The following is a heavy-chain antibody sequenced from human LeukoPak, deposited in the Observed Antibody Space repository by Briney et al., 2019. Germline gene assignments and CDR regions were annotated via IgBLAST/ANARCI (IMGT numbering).Heavy chain of an antibody. Sequence: ASVKVSCKVSGYTLTELSMHWVRQAPGKGLEWMGGFDPEDGETIYAQKFQGRVTMTEDTSTDTAYMELSSLRSEDTAVYYCVTTSMIVPTDAAFDIWGQGTMVTVSS. CDR2: FDPEDGET. J-gene: IGHJ3*02. CDR1: GYTLTELS. CDR3: VTTSMIVPTDAAFDI. D-gene: IGHD3-22*01. V-gene: IGHV1-24*01.